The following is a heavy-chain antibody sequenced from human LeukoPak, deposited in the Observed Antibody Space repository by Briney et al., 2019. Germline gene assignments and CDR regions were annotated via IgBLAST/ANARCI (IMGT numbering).Heavy chain of an antibody. CDR1: GGSISSYY. D-gene: IGHD3-22*01. V-gene: IGHV4-59*01. Sequence: PSETLSLTCTVSGGSISSYYWSWIRQPPRKGLEWIGYIYYSGSTNYNPSLKSRVTISVDTPKNQFSLKLSSVTAADTAVYYCARERGSGYYYDSSGYYYVFDYWGQGTLVTVSS. J-gene: IGHJ4*02. CDR2: IYYSGST. CDR3: ARERGSGYYYDSSGYYYVFDY.